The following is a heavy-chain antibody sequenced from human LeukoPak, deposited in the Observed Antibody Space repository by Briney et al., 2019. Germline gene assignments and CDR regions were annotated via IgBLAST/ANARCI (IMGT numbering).Heavy chain of an antibody. CDR3: ARDMVRGLYYFDY. CDR2: ISSSGSTI. J-gene: IGHJ4*02. CDR1: GFTFSGNE. Sequence: GGSLRLSCTASGFTFSGNERTWVRQAQGKGREGVSYISSSGSTIYYADSVKGRFTISRDNAKNSLYLQMNSLRAEDTAVYYCARDMVRGLYYFDYWGQGTLVTVSS. V-gene: IGHV3-48*03. D-gene: IGHD3-10*01.